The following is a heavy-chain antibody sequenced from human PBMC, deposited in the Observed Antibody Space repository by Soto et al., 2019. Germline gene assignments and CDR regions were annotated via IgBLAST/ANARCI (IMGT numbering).Heavy chain of an antibody. J-gene: IGHJ4*02. CDR2: IYHSGST. Sequence: SETLSLTCAVSSGSISSSNWWSWVRQPPGKGLEWIGEIYHSGSTNYNPSLKSRVTISVDKSKNQFSLKQNSVTAADTAVYYCARVREDYDYIWGSYRSGFDYWGQGTLVTVSS. D-gene: IGHD3-16*02. CDR3: ARVREDYDYIWGSYRSGFDY. V-gene: IGHV4-4*02. CDR1: SGSISSSNW.